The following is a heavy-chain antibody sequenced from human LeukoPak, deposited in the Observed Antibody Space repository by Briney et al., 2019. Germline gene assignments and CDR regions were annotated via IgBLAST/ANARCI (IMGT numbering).Heavy chain of an antibody. CDR3: AAHLYLYSSSYIDY. CDR2: ISGSGGST. CDR1: GFTFSSYA. V-gene: IGHV3-23*01. Sequence: PGGSLRLSCAASGFTFSSYAMSWVRQAPGKGLEWVSAISGSGGSTYYADSVKGRFTISRDNSKNTLYLQMNSLRAEDTAVYYCAAHLYLYSSSYIDYWGHGTLVTVSS. D-gene: IGHD6-13*01. J-gene: IGHJ4*01.